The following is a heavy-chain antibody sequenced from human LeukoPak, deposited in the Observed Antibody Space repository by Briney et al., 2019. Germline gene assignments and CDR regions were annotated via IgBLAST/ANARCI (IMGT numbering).Heavy chain of an antibody. V-gene: IGHV1-2*02. J-gene: IGHJ4*02. D-gene: IGHD3-22*01. CDR1: GYTFTGYY. CDR2: INPNSGGT. CDR3: ARDRNYYDSSGSLGY. Sequence: ASVKVSCKASGYTFTGYYMHWVRQAPGQGLEWMGWINPNSGGTNYAQKFQGRVTMTRDTSISTAYMELSRLRSDDTAVYYCARDRNYYDSSGSLGYWGQGTLVTVSS.